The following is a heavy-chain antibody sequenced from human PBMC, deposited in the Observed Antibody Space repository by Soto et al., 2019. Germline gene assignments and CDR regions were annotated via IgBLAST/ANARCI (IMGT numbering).Heavy chain of an antibody. J-gene: IGHJ5*02. CDR3: ANRITVFGLLIPQFDP. D-gene: IGHD3-3*01. V-gene: IGHV4-38-2*01. CDR2: IYHSGST. Sequence: SETLSLTCAVSGYSISSGYYWGWIRQPPGKGLEWIGSIYHSGSTYYNPSLKSRVTISVDTSKNQFSLRLSSVTAADTAIYYCANRITVFGLLIPQFDPWGQGTQVTVSS. CDR1: GYSISSGYY.